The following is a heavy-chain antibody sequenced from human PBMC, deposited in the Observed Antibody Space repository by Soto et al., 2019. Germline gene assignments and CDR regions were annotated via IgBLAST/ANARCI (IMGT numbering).Heavy chain of an antibody. CDR2: INPYNGNT. CDR3: ARGCIAVTTHLCY. J-gene: IGHJ4*02. D-gene: IGHD4-17*01. CDR1: GYTFNTYG. V-gene: IGHV1-18*01. Sequence: ASVKVSCKASGYTFNTYGITWVRQAPGQGLEWMGWINPYNGNTKFAQKLQDRVTMTTATSTSTAYMELASLRSDDTAVYYCARGCIAVTTHLCYWGQGTLVTVSS.